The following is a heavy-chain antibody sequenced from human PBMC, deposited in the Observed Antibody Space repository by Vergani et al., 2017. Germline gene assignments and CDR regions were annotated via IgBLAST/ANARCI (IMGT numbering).Heavy chain of an antibody. D-gene: IGHD3-10*01. J-gene: IGHJ6*02. CDR1: GFTFNSYW. CDR2: INPDGRST. CDR3: ARDIGRNYYYYGMDV. Sequence: EVQLVESGGGLVQPGGSLRLSCAASGFTFNSYWMHWVRQAPGKGLVWVSRINPDGRSTSYADSVKGRFTISRDNAKNTLFLQMNSLRAEDTAVYYCARDIGRNYYYYGMDVWGQGTTVTVSS. V-gene: IGHV3-74*01.